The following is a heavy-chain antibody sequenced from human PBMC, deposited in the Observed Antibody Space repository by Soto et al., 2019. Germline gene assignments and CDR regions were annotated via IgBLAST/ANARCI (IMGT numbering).Heavy chain of an antibody. V-gene: IGHV3-23*01. Sequence: PGGSLRLSCAASGFTFSSYAMSWVRQAPGKGLEWVSAISGSGGSTYYADSVKGRFTISRDNSKNTLYLQMNSLRAEDTAVYYCAKMYYDFWSGYYSPGEWFDPWGQGTLVTVSS. CDR3: AKMYYDFWSGYYSPGEWFDP. J-gene: IGHJ5*02. D-gene: IGHD3-3*01. CDR1: GFTFSSYA. CDR2: ISGSGGST.